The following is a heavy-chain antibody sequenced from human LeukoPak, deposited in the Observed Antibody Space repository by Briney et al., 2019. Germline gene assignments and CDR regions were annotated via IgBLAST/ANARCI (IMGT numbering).Heavy chain of an antibody. J-gene: IGHJ4*02. V-gene: IGHV4-4*07. Sequence: SETLSLTCTVSGGSISSYYWSWIRQPAGKGLEWIGRIYTSGTTNYNPSLKSRVTISVDTSKNQFSLKLSSVTAADTAVYYCARDRYYGSGGGFDYWGQGSLVTVSS. CDR1: GGSISSYY. CDR2: IYTSGTT. D-gene: IGHD3-10*01. CDR3: ARDRYYGSGGGFDY.